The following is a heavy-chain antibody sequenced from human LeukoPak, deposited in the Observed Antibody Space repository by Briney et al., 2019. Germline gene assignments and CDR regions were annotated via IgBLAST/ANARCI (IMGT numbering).Heavy chain of an antibody. D-gene: IGHD5-18*01. V-gene: IGHV3-23*01. CDR2: ISGSGGST. J-gene: IGHJ4*02. Sequence: PGGPLRLSCAASGFTFSSYAMSWVRQAPGKGLEWVSAISGSGGSTYYADSVKGRFTISRDNSKNTLYLQMNSLRAEDTAVYYCAKDLRRGIQLWLDYWGQGTLVTVSS. CDR3: AKDLRRGIQLWLDY. CDR1: GFTFSSYA.